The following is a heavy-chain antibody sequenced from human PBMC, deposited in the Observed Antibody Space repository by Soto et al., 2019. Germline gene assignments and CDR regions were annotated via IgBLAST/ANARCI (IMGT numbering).Heavy chain of an antibody. J-gene: IGHJ5*02. CDR1: SGSISGYY. CDR2: IYFRGST. CDR3: ARDNYSGYVDL. D-gene: IGHD5-12*01. V-gene: IGHV4-59*01. Sequence: QVQLQESGPGLVKPSETLSLTCTVSSGSISGYYWSWIRQSPGKGLEWIGYIYFRGSTKYNPSLKSRVTISVDPSKNQFSLYLRSVTAAHTAVYYCARDNYSGYVDLWGQGALVTVSS.